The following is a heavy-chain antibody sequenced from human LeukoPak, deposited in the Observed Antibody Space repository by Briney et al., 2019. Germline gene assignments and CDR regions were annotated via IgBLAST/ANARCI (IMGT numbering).Heavy chain of an antibody. CDR1: GFTFSSYS. Sequence: GSLRLSCAASGFTFSSYSMNWVRQAPGKGLEWVSSISSTSSYIYYADSMEGRFTISRDNAKNSLYLQMNSLRAEDTAVYYCASTNYDILTGYERGFDYWGQGTLVTVSS. V-gene: IGHV3-21*01. CDR2: ISSTSSYI. D-gene: IGHD3-9*01. CDR3: ASTNYDILTGYERGFDY. J-gene: IGHJ4*02.